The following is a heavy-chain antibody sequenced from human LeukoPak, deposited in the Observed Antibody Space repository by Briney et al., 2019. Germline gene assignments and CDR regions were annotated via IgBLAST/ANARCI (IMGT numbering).Heavy chain of an antibody. CDR1: GFTVSSYY. CDR2: IYSGGST. D-gene: IGHD2-15*01. CDR3: ARATYCSGGSCYAFDP. J-gene: IGHJ5*02. V-gene: IGHV3-53*01. Sequence: GGSLRLSCAASGFTVSSYYMSWVRQAPGKGLEWVSVIYSGGSTYYTDSVKGRFTISRDNYKNTLYLQMNSLRAEDTAVYYCARATYCSGGSCYAFDPWGQGTLVTVSS.